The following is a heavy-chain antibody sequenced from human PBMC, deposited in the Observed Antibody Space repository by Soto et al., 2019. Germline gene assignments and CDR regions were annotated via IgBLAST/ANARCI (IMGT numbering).Heavy chain of an antibody. D-gene: IGHD2-15*01. CDR1: GGSISLYY. CDR3: ARGPIYSRHYGMDV. Sequence: PSETLSLTCTVSGGSISLYYWSWIRHPAGKGLEWVGRIYSSGSFNYNSSLKSRVTMSVDTSKNQFSLKLTSVTAADTAVYYCARGPIYSRHYGMDVWGQGTTVTVSS. J-gene: IGHJ6*02. V-gene: IGHV4-4*07. CDR2: IYSSGSF.